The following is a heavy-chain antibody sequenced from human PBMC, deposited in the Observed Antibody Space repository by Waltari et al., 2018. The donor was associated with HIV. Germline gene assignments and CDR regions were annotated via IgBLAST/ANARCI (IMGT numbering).Heavy chain of an antibody. CDR2: ISNRMDFN. CDR1: GFSFSSFS. V-gene: IGHV3-21*06. J-gene: IGHJ4*02. Sequence: EVHLVESGGGLVKPGGSLRLSCTASGFSFSSFSMNWVRQVPGKGLEWFSAISNRMDFNNYADSVKGRFTIYRDNAANSLYLQMNALRNEDTAVYFCASLPTEGQPPRVFWGQGIIVTVSS. CDR3: ASLPTEGQPPRVF. D-gene: IGHD5-18*01.